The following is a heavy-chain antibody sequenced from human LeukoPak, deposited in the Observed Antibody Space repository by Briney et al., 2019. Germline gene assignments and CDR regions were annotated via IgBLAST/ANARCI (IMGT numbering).Heavy chain of an antibody. Sequence: PSETPSLTCAVYGESFSGYYWSWIRQPPGKGLEWIGEINHSGSTNYNPSLKSRVTISVDTSKNQFSLKLSSVTAADTAVYYCARESYDFWSGYYYYYMDVWGKGTTVTVSS. D-gene: IGHD3-3*01. CDR3: ARESYDFWSGYYYYYMDV. V-gene: IGHV4-34*01. CDR2: INHSGST. CDR1: GESFSGYY. J-gene: IGHJ6*03.